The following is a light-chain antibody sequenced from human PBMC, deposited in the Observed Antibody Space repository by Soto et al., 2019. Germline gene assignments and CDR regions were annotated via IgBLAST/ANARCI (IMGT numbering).Light chain of an antibody. CDR1: SSDVGSYNY. V-gene: IGLV2-14*01. CDR3: SSYTTSTTYV. CDR2: DVS. J-gene: IGLJ1*01. Sequence: QSALTQPASVSGSPGQSITISCTGTSSDVGSYNYVSWYQQHPGKVPKLMIYDVSSRPSGVSNRFSGSKSGNTASLTISGLQAEDEADYYCSSYTTSTTYVFGTGTKVTVL.